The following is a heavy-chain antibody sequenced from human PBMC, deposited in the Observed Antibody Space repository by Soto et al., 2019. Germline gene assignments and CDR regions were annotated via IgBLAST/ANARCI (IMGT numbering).Heavy chain of an antibody. J-gene: IGHJ6*02. D-gene: IGHD6-19*01. CDR3: ARVIPGSSGWSDYYYYYGMDV. Sequence: QVQLVESGGGVVQPGRSLRLSCAASGFTFSSYGMHWVRQAPGKGLEWVAVIWYDGSNKYYADSVKGRFTISRDNSKNTLYLQMNSLRAEDTAVYYCARVIPGSSGWSDYYYYYGMDVWGQGTTVTVSS. V-gene: IGHV3-33*01. CDR1: GFTFSSYG. CDR2: IWYDGSNK.